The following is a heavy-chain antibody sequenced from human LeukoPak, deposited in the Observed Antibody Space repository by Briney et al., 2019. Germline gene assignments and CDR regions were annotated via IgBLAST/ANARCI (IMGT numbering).Heavy chain of an antibody. J-gene: IGHJ4*02. Sequence: TGRSLRLSCAASGFTFDDYAMHWVRHAPGKGLEWVSGISRNSGSIGYADSVKGRFSISRDNAKNSLYLQMNSLRAEDMALYYCAKGTTANYYGSGKGFFDYWGQGTLVTVSS. CDR2: ISRNSGSI. CDR3: AKGTTANYYGSGKGFFDY. D-gene: IGHD3-10*01. CDR1: GFTFDDYA. V-gene: IGHV3-9*03.